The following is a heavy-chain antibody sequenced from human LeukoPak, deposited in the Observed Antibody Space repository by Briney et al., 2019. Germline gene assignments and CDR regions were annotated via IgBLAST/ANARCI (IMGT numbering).Heavy chain of an antibody. V-gene: IGHV3-74*01. D-gene: IGHD6-6*01. CDR2: INSDGSST. CDR3: VRDTSIAARPSWFDP. J-gene: IGHJ5*02. Sequence: GGSLRPSCAASGFTFRSHWTQWVRQDPGKGLVCVSRINSDGSSTTYAGSVKGRFTVSRDNAKNTLYLQMNSLRVEDTAVYYCVRDTSIAARPSWFDPWGQGTLVIVSS. CDR1: GFTFRSHW.